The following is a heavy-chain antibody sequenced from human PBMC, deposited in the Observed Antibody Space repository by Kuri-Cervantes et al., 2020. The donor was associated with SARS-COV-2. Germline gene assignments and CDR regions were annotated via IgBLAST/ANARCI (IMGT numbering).Heavy chain of an antibody. CDR2: ISGSGGST. V-gene: IGHV3-23*01. J-gene: IGHJ4*02. CDR1: GFTFSSYA. Sequence: ETLSLTCAASGFTFSSYAMSWVRQAPGKGLEWVSAISGSGGSTYYADSVEGRFTISRDNSKNTLYLQTNSLRAEDTAVYYCAKEGGDGDYADYYFGYWGQGTLVTVSS. D-gene: IGHD4-17*01. CDR3: AKEGGDGDYADYYFGY.